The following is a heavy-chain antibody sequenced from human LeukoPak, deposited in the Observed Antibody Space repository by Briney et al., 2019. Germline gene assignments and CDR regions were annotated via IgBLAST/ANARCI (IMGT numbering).Heavy chain of an antibody. CDR3: AKRGHYYDFDI. V-gene: IGHV3-23*01. J-gene: IGHJ3*02. Sequence: GPSLRLSCAASGFTFSSYAMSWVRQAPGTGLEWVSAISGSGGSTYYADSAKGRFTISRDNSKNTLYLQMNSLRAEDTAVYYCAKRGHYYDFDIWGQGTMVTVSS. CDR1: GFTFSSYA. CDR2: ISGSGGST. D-gene: IGHD3-10*01.